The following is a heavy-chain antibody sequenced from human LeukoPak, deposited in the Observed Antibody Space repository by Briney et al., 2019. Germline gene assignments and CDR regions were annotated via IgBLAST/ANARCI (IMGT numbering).Heavy chain of an antibody. V-gene: IGHV4-39*01. D-gene: IGHD6-19*01. CDR1: GGSISSSSYY. J-gene: IGHJ4*02. CDR2: IYYSGST. CDR3: ARVRRGWYNIDFDY. Sequence: SETLSLTCTVSGGSISSSSYYWGWIRQPPGKGLEWIGSIYYSGSTYYNPSLKSRVTISVDTSKNQFSLKLSSVTAADTAVYYCARVRRGWYNIDFDYWGQGTLVTVSS.